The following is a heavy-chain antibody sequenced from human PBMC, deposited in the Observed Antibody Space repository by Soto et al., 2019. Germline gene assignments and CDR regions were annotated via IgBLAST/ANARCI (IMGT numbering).Heavy chain of an antibody. D-gene: IGHD4-4*01. Sequence: ASVKVSCKASGYTFTSYGISWVRQAPGQGLEWMGWISTYNDNTNYAQKLQGRVTMTTDTSTSTAYMELRSLRSDDTAVYYCARDRRDDYNRDFDYWGQGTLVTVSS. CDR1: GYTFTSYG. CDR2: ISTYNDNT. V-gene: IGHV1-18*01. J-gene: IGHJ4*02. CDR3: ARDRRDDYNRDFDY.